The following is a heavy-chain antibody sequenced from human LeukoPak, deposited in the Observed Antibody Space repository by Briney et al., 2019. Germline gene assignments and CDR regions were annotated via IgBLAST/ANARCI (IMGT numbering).Heavy chain of an antibody. V-gene: IGHV4-4*07. CDR3: ARGNTMVRGIIIDY. CDR1: GGSISSYY. CDR2: IYTSGST. Sequence: SETLSLTCTVSGGSISSYYWSWLRQPAGKGLEWIGRIYTSGSTNYNPSLKSRVTISVDTSKNQFSLKLSSVTAADTAVYYCARGNTMVRGIIIDYWGLGTLVTVSS. D-gene: IGHD3-10*01. J-gene: IGHJ4*02.